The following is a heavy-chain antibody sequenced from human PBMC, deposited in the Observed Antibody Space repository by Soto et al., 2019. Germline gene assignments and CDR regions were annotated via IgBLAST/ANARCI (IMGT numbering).Heavy chain of an antibody. Sequence: PSETLSLTCNASGDSVTNKYWSWIRQPPGRGLEWIGFLYYSGRTNYSPSLKGRVTISEDTSKKQTSLKLTSVTAADTAVYYCARGSQLGPEFWGQGMLVTVSS. V-gene: IGHV4-59*02. CDR2: LYYSGRT. D-gene: IGHD3-10*01. CDR1: GDSVTNKY. CDR3: ARGSQLGPEF. J-gene: IGHJ4*02.